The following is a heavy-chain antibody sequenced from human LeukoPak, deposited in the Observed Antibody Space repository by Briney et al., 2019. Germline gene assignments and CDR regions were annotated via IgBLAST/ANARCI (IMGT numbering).Heavy chain of an antibody. CDR3: ARGTYYGSGSYYYDGLNYYYGMDV. CDR2: IGTAGDP. V-gene: IGHV3-13*05. Sequence: GGSLRLSCAASGFTFSSYDMHWVRQATGKGLEWVSAIGTAGDPYYPGSVKGRFTISRENAKNSLYLQMNSLRAGDTAVYYCARGTYYGSGSYYYDGLNYYYGMDVWGKGTTVTVCS. J-gene: IGHJ6*04. D-gene: IGHD3-10*01. CDR1: GFTFSSYD.